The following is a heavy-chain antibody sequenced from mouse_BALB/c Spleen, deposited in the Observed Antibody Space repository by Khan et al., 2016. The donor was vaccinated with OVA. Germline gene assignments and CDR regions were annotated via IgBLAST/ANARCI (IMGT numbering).Heavy chain of an antibody. CDR1: GFTFSDYG. CDR3: ARGGKGGFAY. V-gene: IGHV5-15*02. CDR2: VSSLAYNF. J-gene: IGHJ3*01. Sequence: EVELVESGGGLVQPGGSRKLSCAASGFTFSDYGMAWVRQAPRKGPEWVAFVSSLAYNFYYADTVTGRFTISRENAKNTLYQEMSSLRSEDTAMYYCARGGKGGFAYWGQGTLVTVSA.